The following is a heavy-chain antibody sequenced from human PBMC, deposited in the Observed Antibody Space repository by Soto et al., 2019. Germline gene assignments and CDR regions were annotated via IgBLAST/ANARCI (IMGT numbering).Heavy chain of an antibody. CDR2: ISYDGSNK. V-gene: IGHV3-30*18. Sequence: PGGSLRLSCAASGFTFSSYGMHWVRQAPGKGLEWVAFISYDGSNKYYADSVKGRFTISRDNSKNTLYLQMNSLRAEDTAVYYCAKDSPYFRTHWSGYSFYYYYGMDVWGQGTTVTVSS. CDR1: GFTFSSYG. D-gene: IGHD3-3*01. J-gene: IGHJ6*02. CDR3: AKDSPYFRTHWSGYSFYYYYGMDV.